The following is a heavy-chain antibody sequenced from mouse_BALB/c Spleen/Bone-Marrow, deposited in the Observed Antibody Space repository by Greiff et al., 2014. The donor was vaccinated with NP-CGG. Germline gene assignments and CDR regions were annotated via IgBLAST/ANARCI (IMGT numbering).Heavy chain of an antibody. Sequence: VQLQESGAELVRPGASVKLSCKASGYTFTNYWINWVKQRPGQGLEWIGNIYPSDSYTNYNQKFKDKATLTVDKSSSTAYMQLSSPTSEDSAVYYCTRGGYYGSLDYWRQGTTLPVPS. J-gene: IGHJ2*01. CDR1: GYTFTNYW. CDR2: IYPSDSYT. CDR3: TRGGYYGSLDY. V-gene: IGHV1-69*02. D-gene: IGHD1-1*01.